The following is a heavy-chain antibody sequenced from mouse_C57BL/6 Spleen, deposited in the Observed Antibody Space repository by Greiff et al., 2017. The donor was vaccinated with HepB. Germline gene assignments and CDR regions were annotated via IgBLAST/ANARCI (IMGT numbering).Heavy chain of an antibody. D-gene: IGHD1-1*01. CDR3: ARGNYSWYFDV. V-gene: IGHV1-52*01. CDR2: IDPSDSET. CDR1: GYTFTSYW. J-gene: IGHJ1*03. Sequence: VQLQQPGAELVRPGSSVKLSCKASGYTFTSYWMHWVKQRPIQGLEWIGNIDPSDSETHYNQKFKDKATLTVDKSSSTAYMQLSSLTSEDSAVYYCARGNYSWYFDVWGTGTTVTVSS.